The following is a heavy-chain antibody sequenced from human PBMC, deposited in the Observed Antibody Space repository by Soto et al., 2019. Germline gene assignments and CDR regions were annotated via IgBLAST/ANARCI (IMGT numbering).Heavy chain of an antibody. CDR2: MNPNNGNT. CDR1: GYTFTSYD. D-gene: IGHD2-2*01. J-gene: IGHJ6*02. CDR3: ARGSCISTSCYRLGGMDV. Sequence: GASVKVSCKASGYTFTSYDINWVRQATGQGLEWMGWMNPNNGNTGYAQKFQGRVTMTRNTSISTAYMELSSLRSEDTAVYYCARGSCISTSCYRLGGMDVWGQGTTVTVSS. V-gene: IGHV1-8*01.